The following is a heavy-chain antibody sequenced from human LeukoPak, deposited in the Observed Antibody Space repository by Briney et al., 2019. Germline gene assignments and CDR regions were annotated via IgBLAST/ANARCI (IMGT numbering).Heavy chain of an antibody. V-gene: IGHV4-34*01. Sequence: ASETLSLTCAVYGGSFSGYYWSWIRQPPGKGLEWVGEINHSGSTNYNPSLKSRVTISVDTSKNPFSMKLSSVTAAATAVYYCARRVQDASSSGWSNSAYYFDYWGQGTLVTVSS. CDR2: INHSGST. J-gene: IGHJ4*02. CDR3: ARRVQDASSSGWSNSAYYFDY. D-gene: IGHD6-19*01. CDR1: GGSFSGYY.